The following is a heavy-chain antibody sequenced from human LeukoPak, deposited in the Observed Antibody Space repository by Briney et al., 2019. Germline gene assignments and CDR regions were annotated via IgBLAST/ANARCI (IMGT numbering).Heavy chain of an antibody. CDR3: ARHAQRKFFDY. CDR2: IYHSGST. Sequence: SETLSLTCTVSGGSISSYYWTWIRRPPGKALEWIGTIYHSGSTDDNPSLKSRVTMSVDTSKNQFSLKLTSVTAADTAVYYCARHAQRKFFDYWGQGTLVTVSS. J-gene: IGHJ4*02. D-gene: IGHD1-1*01. V-gene: IGHV4-59*08. CDR1: GGSISSYY.